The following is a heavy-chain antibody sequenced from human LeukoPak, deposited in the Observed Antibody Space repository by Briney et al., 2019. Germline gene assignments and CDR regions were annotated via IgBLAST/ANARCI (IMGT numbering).Heavy chain of an antibody. Sequence: ASVKVSCKASGYTFTGYYMHWVRQAPGQGLEWVGRINPNSGGTNYAQKFQGRVTMTRDTSISTAYMGLSRLRSDDTAVYYWARVGPIVGANDYWGQGTLVTVSS. CDR3: ARVGPIVGANDY. CDR1: GYTFTGYY. J-gene: IGHJ4*02. CDR2: INPNSGGT. D-gene: IGHD1-26*01. V-gene: IGHV1-2*06.